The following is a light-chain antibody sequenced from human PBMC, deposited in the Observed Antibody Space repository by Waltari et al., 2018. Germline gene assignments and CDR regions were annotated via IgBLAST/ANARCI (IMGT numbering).Light chain of an antibody. CDR2: DNG. CDR3: GTWDNSLSGGV. CDR1: RSTIGNHF. J-gene: IGLJ3*02. Sequence: QSVLTQPPSVSAAPGQKVTIACTATRSTIGNHFLSWYQQLPGTAPKLLIYDNGKRPSGIPDRFSGSKSGTSATLGITGLQAGDEADYYCGTWDNSLSGGVFGGGTKVTVL. V-gene: IGLV1-51*01.